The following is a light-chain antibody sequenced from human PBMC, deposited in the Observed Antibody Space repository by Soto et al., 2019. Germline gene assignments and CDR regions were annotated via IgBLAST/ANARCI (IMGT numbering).Light chain of an antibody. CDR3: QQRNNWPPEIT. J-gene: IGKJ5*01. V-gene: IGKV3-11*01. Sequence: EIVLTQSPATLSVPPGERATLSCRASQSVSTNFAWYQQKPGQAPRLLIFDASNRATGIPARFSGSGSGTDFTLTISSLEPEDFAVYYCQQRNNWPPEITFGQGTRLEI. CDR2: DAS. CDR1: QSVSTN.